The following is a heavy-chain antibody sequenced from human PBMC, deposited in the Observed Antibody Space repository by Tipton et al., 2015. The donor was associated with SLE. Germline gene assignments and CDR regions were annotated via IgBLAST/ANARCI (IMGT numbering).Heavy chain of an antibody. CDR3: ARVGSGSYERGFDAFDI. V-gene: IGHV4-61*02. D-gene: IGHD1-26*01. CDR2: IYTSGST. J-gene: IGHJ3*02. Sequence: TLSLTCTVSGGSISSGGYYWSWIRQHPGKGLEWIGRIYTSGSTNYNPSLKSRVTMSVDTSKNQFSLKLSSVAAADTAVYYCARVGSGSYERGFDAFDIWGQGTMVTVSS. CDR1: GGSISSGGYY.